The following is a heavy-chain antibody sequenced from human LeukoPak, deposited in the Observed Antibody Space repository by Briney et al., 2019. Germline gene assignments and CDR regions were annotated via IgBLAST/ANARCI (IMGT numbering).Heavy chain of an antibody. V-gene: IGHV3-23*01. CDR1: GFIFSSYA. D-gene: IGHD3-10*01. Sequence: GGSLRLSCAASGFIFSSYAMTWVRQAPGRGLEWLSTISGSGTTTYYVDSVKGRFTVSRDNSKNTLYLQMSSLRAGDTAVYYCAKAGHYGSGSYYSDYWGRGILVTVS. CDR2: ISGSGTTT. CDR3: AKAGHYGSGSYYSDY. J-gene: IGHJ4*02.